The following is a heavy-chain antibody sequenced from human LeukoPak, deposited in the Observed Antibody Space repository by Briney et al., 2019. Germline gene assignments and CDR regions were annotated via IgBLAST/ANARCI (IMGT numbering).Heavy chain of an antibody. V-gene: IGHV3-23*01. Sequence: PGGSLRLSCAAPGFTFSNYAMSWVRQSPRKGLEWVSAVSGSGGSTYYADSVRGRFTVSRDNSQITLYLQMNSLGAEDTAVYFCARGPLTEVAGTTWDSWGRGTLVTVSS. J-gene: IGHJ4*02. CDR3: ARGPLTEVAGTTWDS. CDR1: GFTFSNYA. D-gene: IGHD6-19*01. CDR2: VSGSGGST.